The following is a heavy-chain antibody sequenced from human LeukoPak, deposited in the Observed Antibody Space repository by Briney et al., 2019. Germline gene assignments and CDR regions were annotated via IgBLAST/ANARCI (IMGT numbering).Heavy chain of an antibody. J-gene: IGHJ4*02. CDR1: GFTFSNYA. V-gene: IGHV3-30*04. CDR2: ISYDGSDA. Sequence: GGSLGLSCAASGFTFSNYAMHWVRQAPGRGLQWVAVISYDGSDANCADSVKGRFTISRDNSKSTLYLQLNSLRVEDTAVYYCAGDNNGDYWGQGTLVTVSS. CDR3: AGDNNGDY. D-gene: IGHD2-8*01.